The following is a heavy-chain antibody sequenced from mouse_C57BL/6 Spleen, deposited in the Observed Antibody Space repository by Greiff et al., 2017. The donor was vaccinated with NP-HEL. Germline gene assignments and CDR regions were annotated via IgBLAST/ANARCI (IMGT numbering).Heavy chain of an antibody. J-gene: IGHJ2*01. CDR3: ARISMVTTDY. Sequence: QVQLQQPGAELVKPGASVKLSCKASGYTFTSYWMQWVKQRPGQGLEWIGEIDPSDSYTNYNQKFKGKATLTVDTSSSTAYMQLSSLTYEDSAVYYCARISMVTTDYWGQGTTLTVSS. V-gene: IGHV1-50*01. CDR2: IDPSDSYT. CDR1: GYTFTSYW. D-gene: IGHD2-2*01.